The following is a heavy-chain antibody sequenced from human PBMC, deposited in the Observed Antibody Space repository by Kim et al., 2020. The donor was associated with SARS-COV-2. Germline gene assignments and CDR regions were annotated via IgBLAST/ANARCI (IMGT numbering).Heavy chain of an antibody. J-gene: IGHJ4*02. CDR3: ARDGMAGIVVVTATLDY. D-gene: IGHD2-21*02. Sequence: KGRFTISKDNSKNALYLQMNSLRAEYTAVYYCARDGMAGIVVVTATLDYWGQGTLVTVSS. V-gene: IGHV3-30*01.